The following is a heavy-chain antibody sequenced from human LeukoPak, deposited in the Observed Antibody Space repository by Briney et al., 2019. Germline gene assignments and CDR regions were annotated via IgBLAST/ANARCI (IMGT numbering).Heavy chain of an antibody. D-gene: IGHD3-10*01. J-gene: IGHJ4*02. Sequence: PGRSLRLSCAASGFTFSSYGMHWVRQAPGKGLEWVAFIRYDGSNKYYADSVKGRFTISRDNSKNTLYPQMNSLRAEDTAVYYCAKELRYYGSGSYTPLDYWGQGTLVTVSS. CDR3: AKELRYYGSGSYTPLDY. V-gene: IGHV3-30*02. CDR2: IRYDGSNK. CDR1: GFTFSSYG.